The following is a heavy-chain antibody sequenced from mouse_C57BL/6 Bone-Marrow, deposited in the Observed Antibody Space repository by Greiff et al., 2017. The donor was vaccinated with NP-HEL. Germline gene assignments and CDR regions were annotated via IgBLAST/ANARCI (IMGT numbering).Heavy chain of an antibody. CDR1: GYAFSSYW. CDR2: IYPGDGDT. J-gene: IGHJ4*01. D-gene: IGHD4-1*01. V-gene: IGHV1-80*01. CDR3: ARPWDYYAMDY. Sequence: QVQLQQSGAELVKPGASVKISCKASGYAFSSYWMNWVKQRPGKGLEWIGQIYPGDGDTNYNGKFKGKATLTADKSSSTAYMQLSSLTSEDSAVYFCARPWDYYAMDYWGQGTSVTVSS.